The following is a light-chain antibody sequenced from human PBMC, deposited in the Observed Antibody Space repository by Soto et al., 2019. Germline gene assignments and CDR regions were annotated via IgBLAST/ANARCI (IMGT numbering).Light chain of an antibody. Sequence: QSVLTQPPSASGSPGQSVTISCTGTSSDVGGYNYVSWYQQHPGKAPKLMIYEVSKRPSGVPDRFSGSKSGNTASLTVSGLQAEDEADYYCSSYAGSNNLVFGTGTQLTVL. CDR1: SSDVGGYNY. CDR3: SSYAGSNNLV. V-gene: IGLV2-8*01. CDR2: EVS. J-gene: IGLJ1*01.